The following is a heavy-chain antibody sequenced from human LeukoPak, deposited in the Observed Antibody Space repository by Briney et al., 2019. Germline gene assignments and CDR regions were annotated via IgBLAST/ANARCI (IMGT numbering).Heavy chain of an antibody. CDR3: AKGRSGYYLVFDY. J-gene: IGHJ4*02. Sequence: TGGSLRLSCAASGFTFNSYAMSWVRQAPGKGLEWVSAISGSGGSTYYADSVKGRFTISRNNSKNTLYLQMNSLRAEDTAVYYCAKGRSGYYLVFDYWGLGTLVTVSS. V-gene: IGHV3-23*01. CDR2: ISGSGGST. D-gene: IGHD3-22*01. CDR1: GFTFNSYA.